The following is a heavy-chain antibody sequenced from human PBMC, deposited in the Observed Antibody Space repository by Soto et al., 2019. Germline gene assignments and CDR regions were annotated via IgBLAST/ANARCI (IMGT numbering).Heavy chain of an antibody. J-gene: IGHJ6*02. CDR2: ISGSGGST. V-gene: IGHV3-23*01. Sequence: GGSLRLSCAASGFTFSSYAMSWVRQAPGKGLEWVSAISGSGGSTYYADSVKGRFTISRDNSKNTLYLQMNSLRAEDTAVYYCAKGGRTGPYYYDYGMDVWGQGTTVTVSS. CDR1: GFTFSSYA. CDR3: AKGGRTGPYYYDYGMDV. D-gene: IGHD2-2*01.